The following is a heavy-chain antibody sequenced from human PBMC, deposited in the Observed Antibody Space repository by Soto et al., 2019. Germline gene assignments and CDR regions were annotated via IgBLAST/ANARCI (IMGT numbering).Heavy chain of an antibody. V-gene: IGHV1-46*01. CDR3: ARGGGDYKNYYYYYGMDV. J-gene: IGHJ6*02. CDR1: GYTFTSYY. Sequence: QVQLVQSGAEVKKPGASVKVSCKASGYTFTSYYMHWVRQDPGQGLEWMGIINPSGGSTSYAQKFQGRVTMTRDTSTSTVYMELRSLRSEDTAVYYCARGGGDYKNYYYYYGMDVWGQGTTVTVSS. D-gene: IGHD4-17*01. CDR2: INPSGGST.